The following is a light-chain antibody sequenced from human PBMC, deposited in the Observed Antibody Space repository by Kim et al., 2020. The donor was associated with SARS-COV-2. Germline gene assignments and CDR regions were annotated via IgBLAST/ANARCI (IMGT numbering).Light chain of an antibody. J-gene: IGKJ2*01. CDR2: GAS. V-gene: IGKV3-20*01. CDR3: QQYGRT. Sequence: TLSVYPGERATLSCRASQSVSSSYLAWYQQKPGQAPRLLIYGASSRATGIPDRFSGSGSGTDFTLTISRLEPEDFAVYYCQQYGRTFGQGTKLEI. CDR1: QSVSSSY.